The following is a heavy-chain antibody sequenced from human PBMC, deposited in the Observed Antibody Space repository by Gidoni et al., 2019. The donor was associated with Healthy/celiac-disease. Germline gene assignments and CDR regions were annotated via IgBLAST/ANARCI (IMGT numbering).Heavy chain of an antibody. CDR1: GGSFSGYY. Sequence: QVQLQQWGAGLLKPSETLSLTCAVYGGSFSGYYWSWIRQPPGKGLEWIGEINHSGSTNYNLSLKSRVTISVDTSKNQFSLKLSSVTAADTAVYYCAGTRIAARQFVDYWGQGTLVTVSS. V-gene: IGHV4-34*01. CDR3: AGTRIAARQFVDY. D-gene: IGHD6-6*01. J-gene: IGHJ4*02. CDR2: INHSGST.